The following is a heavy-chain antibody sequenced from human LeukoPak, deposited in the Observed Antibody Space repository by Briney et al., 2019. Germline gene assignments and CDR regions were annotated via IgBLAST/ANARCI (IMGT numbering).Heavy chain of an antibody. CDR2: MYYSGST. Sequence: PSETLSLTCTVSGGSISRSSYYWGWIRQPPGKGLEWIGTMYYSGSTYYNPSLKSRVTISADTSKNRFSLKLSSVTAADTAVYYCASLQSVTSTSFSRRPPTYYYYMDVWGKGTTVTVSS. CDR3: ASLQSVTSTSFSRRPPTYYYYMDV. CDR1: GGSISRSSYY. J-gene: IGHJ6*03. D-gene: IGHD2-2*01. V-gene: IGHV4-39*01.